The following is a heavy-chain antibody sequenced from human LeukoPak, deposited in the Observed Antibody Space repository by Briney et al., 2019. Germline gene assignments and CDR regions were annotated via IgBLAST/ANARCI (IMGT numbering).Heavy chain of an antibody. V-gene: IGHV3-33*01. J-gene: IGHJ4*02. CDR3: ARSYYYDSSHTADY. Sequence: GGSLRLSCAASGFTFSNYGMHWVRQAPGKGLEWVAYIWYDGSNKYYTDSVKGRFTISRDNSKNTLYLQMNSLRAEDTAVYYCARSYYYDSSHTADYWGQGTLVTVSS. D-gene: IGHD3-22*01. CDR2: IWYDGSNK. CDR1: GFTFSNYG.